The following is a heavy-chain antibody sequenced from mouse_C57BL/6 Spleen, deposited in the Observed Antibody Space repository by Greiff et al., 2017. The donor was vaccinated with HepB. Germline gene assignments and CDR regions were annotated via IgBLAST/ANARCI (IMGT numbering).Heavy chain of an antibody. Sequence: EVQLQESGPELVKPGASVKIPCKASGYTFTDYNMDWVKQSHGKSLEWIGDINPNNGGTIYNQKFKGKATLTVDKSSSTAYMELRSLTSEDTAVYYCARFTTVVDYYAMDYWGQGTSVTVSS. CDR2: INPNNGGT. J-gene: IGHJ4*01. CDR1: GYTFTDYN. CDR3: ARFTTVVDYYAMDY. D-gene: IGHD1-1*01. V-gene: IGHV1-18*01.